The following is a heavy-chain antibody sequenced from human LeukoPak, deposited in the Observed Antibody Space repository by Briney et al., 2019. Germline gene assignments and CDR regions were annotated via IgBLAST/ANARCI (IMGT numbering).Heavy chain of an antibody. CDR3: ARGLYSGYDYGVDY. V-gene: IGHV4-34*01. CDR2: INHSGST. CDR1: GGSFSGYY. J-gene: IGHJ4*02. D-gene: IGHD5-12*01. Sequence: SETLSLTCAVYGGSFSGYYWSWIRQPPGKGLEWIGEINHSGSTNYNPSLKSRVTISVDTSKNHFSLTLSSVTAADTAVYYCARGLYSGYDYGVDYWGQGTLVTVSS.